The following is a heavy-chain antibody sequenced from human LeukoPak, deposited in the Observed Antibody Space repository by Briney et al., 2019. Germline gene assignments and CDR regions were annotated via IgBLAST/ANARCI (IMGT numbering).Heavy chain of an antibody. J-gene: IGHJ1*01. CDR1: GGSFSGYY. CDR3: ARGYSVAGLFQH. D-gene: IGHD6-19*01. CDR2: INHSGST. Sequence: SETLSLTCAVYGGSFSGYYWSWLRQPPGKGLEWIGEINHSGSTNYNPSLTSRVTISVHTSKNQFSLKLSSVTAADTAVYYCARGYSVAGLFQHWGQGTLVTVSS. V-gene: IGHV4-34*01.